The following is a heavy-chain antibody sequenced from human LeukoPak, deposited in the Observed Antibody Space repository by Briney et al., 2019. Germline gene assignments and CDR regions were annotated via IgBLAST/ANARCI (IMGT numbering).Heavy chain of an antibody. V-gene: IGHV4-59*12. CDR2: IYYSGST. Sequence: SETLSLTCTVSGGSMSSYYWSWIRQPPGKGLEWIGYIYYSGSTYYNPSLKSRVTISVDTSKDQFSLKLSSVTAADTAVYYCARVLRSSGSPDYWGQGTLVTVSS. CDR1: GGSMSSYY. CDR3: ARVLRSSGSPDY. D-gene: IGHD3-22*01. J-gene: IGHJ4*02.